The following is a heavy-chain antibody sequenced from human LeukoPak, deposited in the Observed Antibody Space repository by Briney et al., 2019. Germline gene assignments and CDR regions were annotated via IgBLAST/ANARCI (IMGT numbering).Heavy chain of an antibody. CDR1: GFIFSSHW. CDR2: INSDGSDT. Sequence: GRSLRVSCAASGFIFSSHWMQWVRQVPGKGLVWVSRINSDGSDTNYADSVKGRFTISRDNAKNTVYLQMNSLRVEDTAVYYCARGSHHFDSWGQGTLVTVSS. CDR3: ARGSHHFDS. J-gene: IGHJ5*01. V-gene: IGHV3-74*01.